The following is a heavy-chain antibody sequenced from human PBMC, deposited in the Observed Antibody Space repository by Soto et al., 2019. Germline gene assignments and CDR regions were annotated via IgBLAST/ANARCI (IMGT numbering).Heavy chain of an antibody. CDR3: AKGDYYYGSGSYPRGFDY. Sequence: EVQLLESGGGLVQPGGSLRLSCAASGFTFSSYVMSWVRQAPGKGLEWVSAISGSGGSTYFADSVKGRFTISRDNSKNTLYLQMNSLRAEDTAVYYCAKGDYYYGSGSYPRGFDYWGQGTLVTVSS. CDR1: GFTFSSYV. CDR2: ISGSGGST. D-gene: IGHD3-10*01. J-gene: IGHJ4*02. V-gene: IGHV3-23*01.